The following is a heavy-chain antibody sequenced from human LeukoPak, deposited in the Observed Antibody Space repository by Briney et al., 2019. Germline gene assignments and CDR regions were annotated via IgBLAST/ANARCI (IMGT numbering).Heavy chain of an antibody. D-gene: IGHD2-21*02. CDR2: IYHSVST. Sequence: PPETLSLTCAVPRYSISSGYHWGWTPRPPGKGREWIGCIYHSVSTHYKPSLRSRVTISPDTSKIQFSSTMSSVTAADTAVYYCASSIAVVTVGWSDAFDIWGQGTMVTVSS. V-gene: IGHV4-38-2*01. J-gene: IGHJ3*02. CDR1: RYSISSGYH. CDR3: ASSIAVVTVGWSDAFDI.